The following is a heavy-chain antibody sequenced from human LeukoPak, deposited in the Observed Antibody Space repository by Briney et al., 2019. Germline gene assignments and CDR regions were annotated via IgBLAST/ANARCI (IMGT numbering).Heavy chain of an antibody. D-gene: IGHD6-6*01. CDR3: ARDRLIAARRASNDY. J-gene: IGHJ4*02. CDR1: GYTFTCYY. Sequence: ASVKVSCKASGYTFTCYYMHWVRQAPGQGVEWMGWINPNSGDTNYQSRVTMTRDTSSNTAYMELSGLRSDDTAVYYCARDRLIAARRASNDYWGQGTLVTVSS. CDR2: INPNSGDT. V-gene: IGHV1-2*02.